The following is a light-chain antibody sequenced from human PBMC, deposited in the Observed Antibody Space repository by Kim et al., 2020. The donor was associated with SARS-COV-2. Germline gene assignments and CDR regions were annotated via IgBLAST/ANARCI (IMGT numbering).Light chain of an antibody. J-gene: IGKJ2*01. CDR1: PSLSTNY. Sequence: SPGERATLAARASPSLSTNYIAWYQQKPGQAPRLLIYGASSRATGIPDRFSCSGAGTDFTLTISRLEPEDFAVYYCQEYSSRSTFGQGTKLEI. CDR3: QEYSSRST. V-gene: IGKV3-20*01. CDR2: GAS.